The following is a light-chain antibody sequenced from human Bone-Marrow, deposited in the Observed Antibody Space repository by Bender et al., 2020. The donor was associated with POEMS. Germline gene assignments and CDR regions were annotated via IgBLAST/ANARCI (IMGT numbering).Light chain of an antibody. CDR1: NSNIGTNA. CDR2: SDN. J-gene: IGLJ3*02. Sequence: QSVLTQPPSASGTPGQRVTISCSGSNSNIGTNAVNCYQQFPGAAPKLLIYSDNQRPSGVPDRCYAFTSGTSASLAISGLQSEDEADYYCAAWDAGLSGGVFGGGTKLTVL. V-gene: IGLV1-44*01. CDR3: AAWDAGLSGGV.